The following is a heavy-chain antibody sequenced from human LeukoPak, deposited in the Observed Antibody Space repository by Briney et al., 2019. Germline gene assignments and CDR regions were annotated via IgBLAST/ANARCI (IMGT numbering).Heavy chain of an antibody. D-gene: IGHD2-15*01. CDR3: TTLPKVCSGGSCTYDY. CDR2: IRQDGSVQ. CDR1: GFTFSSYW. V-gene: IGHV3-7*01. J-gene: IGHJ4*02. Sequence: TGGSLRLSCAASGFTFSSYWMSWVRQAPGKGLEWVANIRQDGSVQNYVDSVKGRFTISRDNPKNSVYLQMSSLRAEDTAVYYCTTLPKVCSGGSCTYDYWGQGTLVTVSS.